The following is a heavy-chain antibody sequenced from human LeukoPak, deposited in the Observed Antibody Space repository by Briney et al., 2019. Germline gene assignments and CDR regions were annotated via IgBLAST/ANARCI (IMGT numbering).Heavy chain of an antibody. J-gene: IGHJ6*02. V-gene: IGHV3-21*01. CDR1: GFTFSTYS. CDR2: ISTSGAYI. Sequence: GGSLRLSCAASGFTFSTYSMNWVRLAPGKGLEWVSSISTSGAYIYYADSVKGRFTISRDNARNSLYLQMHSLRAEDTAVFYCAGDYGDSLYYNYGMDVWGQGTTVTDSS. CDR3: AGDYGDSLYYNYGMDV. D-gene: IGHD4-17*01.